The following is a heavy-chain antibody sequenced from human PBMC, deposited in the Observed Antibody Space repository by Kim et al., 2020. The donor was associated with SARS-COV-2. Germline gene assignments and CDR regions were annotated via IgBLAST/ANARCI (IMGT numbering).Heavy chain of an antibody. Sequence: VKGRFTSSRDNAKNILYLQMNSLRPEDTAMYYCARAGDYDTSGYYGFFQHWGQGARVTVSS. D-gene: IGHD3-22*01. J-gene: IGHJ1*01. CDR3: ARAGDYDTSGYYGFFQH. V-gene: IGHV3-74*01.